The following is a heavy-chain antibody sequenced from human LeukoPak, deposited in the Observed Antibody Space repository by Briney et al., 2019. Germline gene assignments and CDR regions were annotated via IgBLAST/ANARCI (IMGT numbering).Heavy chain of an antibody. D-gene: IGHD6-19*01. CDR2: ISSSGSTI. Sequence: GGSLRLSCAASGFTFSDYYMSWIRQAPGKGLEWVSYISSSGSTIYYADSVKGRFTISRDNSKNTLYLQMNSLRAEDTAVYYCAKSYSSDWYVGWFDPWGQGTLVTVSS. CDR1: GFTFSDYY. V-gene: IGHV3-11*01. CDR3: AKSYSSDWYVGWFDP. J-gene: IGHJ5*02.